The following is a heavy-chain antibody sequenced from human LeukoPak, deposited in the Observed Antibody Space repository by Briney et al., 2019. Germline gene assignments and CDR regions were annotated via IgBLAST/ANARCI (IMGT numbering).Heavy chain of an antibody. J-gene: IGHJ4*02. CDR3: ARDGSGWDY. CDR2: IKHDGSEK. CDR1: GFTFSSYW. D-gene: IGHD3-10*01. Sequence: GGSLRLSCAASGFTFSSYWMTWVRQAPGKGLEWVANIKHDGSEKYYVDSVKGRFTISRDNAKNSLYLQMNSLRAKDTAVYYCARDGSGWDYWGQGTLVTVSS. V-gene: IGHV3-7*05.